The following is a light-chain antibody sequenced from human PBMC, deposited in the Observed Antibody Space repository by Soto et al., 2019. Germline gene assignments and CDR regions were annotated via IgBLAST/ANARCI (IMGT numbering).Light chain of an antibody. CDR1: QSVTSY. V-gene: IGKV3-15*01. CDR3: QQYSNWPWT. CDR2: GAS. J-gene: IGKJ1*01. Sequence: EIVMTQSPATLSVSPGEKATLSCRASQSVTSYLAWYQQTPGQAPRLLIQGASARATDVPARFSGSGSGTEFTLTISSRQSEDFAVYYCQQYSNWPWTFGQGNKLEI.